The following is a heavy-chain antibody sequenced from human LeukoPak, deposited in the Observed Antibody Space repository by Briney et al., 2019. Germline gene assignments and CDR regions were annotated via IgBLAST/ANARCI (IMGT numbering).Heavy chain of an antibody. D-gene: IGHD4-17*01. CDR3: AKEPDYGDYFDY. CDR2: ISSSRSTI. Sequence: GGSLRLSCAASGFTFSSYSMNWVRQAPGKGLEWVSYISSSRSTIYYADSVKGRFTISRDNSKNTLYLQMNSLRAEDTAVYYCAKEPDYGDYFDYWGQGTLVTVSS. J-gene: IGHJ4*02. V-gene: IGHV3-48*01. CDR1: GFTFSSYS.